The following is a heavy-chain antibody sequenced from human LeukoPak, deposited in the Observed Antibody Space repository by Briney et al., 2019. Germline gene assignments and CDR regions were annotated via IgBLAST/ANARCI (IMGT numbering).Heavy chain of an antibody. V-gene: IGHV3-74*01. CDR3: ARDYNWNPPDY. D-gene: IGHD1-1*01. CDR1: GFTLSSFL. CDR2: ISSDGSTT. Sequence: GGSLKLSCAASGFTLSSFLMHWVRQVPGKGLVWISRISSDGSTTSYADSVKGRFTISRDNAKNTLYLQMNSLRVEDTAVYYCARDYNWNPPDYWGEGTRVTVSS. J-gene: IGHJ4*02.